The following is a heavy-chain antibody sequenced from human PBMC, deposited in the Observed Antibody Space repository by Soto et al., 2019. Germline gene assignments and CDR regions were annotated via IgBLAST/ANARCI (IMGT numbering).Heavy chain of an antibody. J-gene: IGHJ4*02. Sequence: QVQLVESGGGVVQPGRSLRLSCAASGFTFSSYAMHWVRQAPGKGLEWVAVIWYDGSNKYYADSVKGRFTISRDNSKNTLYLQMNSLRAEDTAVYYCASLGSSGYIDYWGQGTLVTVSS. CDR3: ASLGSSGYIDY. D-gene: IGHD3-22*01. V-gene: IGHV3-33*01. CDR1: GFTFSSYA. CDR2: IWYDGSNK.